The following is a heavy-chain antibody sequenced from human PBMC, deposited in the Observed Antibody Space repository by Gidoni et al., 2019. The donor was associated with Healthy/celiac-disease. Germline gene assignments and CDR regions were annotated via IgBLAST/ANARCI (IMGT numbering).Heavy chain of an antibody. CDR1: GFTDSSNY. J-gene: IGHJ6*02. D-gene: IGHD2-15*01. CDR2: IYSGGST. CDR3: ARDRDIVSTYGMDV. Sequence: EVQLVESGGGLIQPGGSLRLSCAASGFTDSSNYMSWVRQAPGKGLEWVSVIYSGGSTYYADSVKGRFTISRDNSKNTLYLQMNSLRAEDTAVYYCARDRDIVSTYGMDVWGQGTTVTVSS. V-gene: IGHV3-53*01.